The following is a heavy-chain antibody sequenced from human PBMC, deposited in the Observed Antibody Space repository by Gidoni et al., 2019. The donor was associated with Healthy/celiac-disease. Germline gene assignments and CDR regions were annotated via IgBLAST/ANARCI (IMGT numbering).Heavy chain of an antibody. D-gene: IGHD6-19*01. Sequence: QVQLVESVGGVVQPGRSLRLSCAASGFTFSSYAMHWVRQAPGKGLEWVAVISYDGSNKYYADSVKGRFTISRDNSKNTLYLQMNSLRAEDTAVYYCARELQWADAFDIWGQGTMVTVSS. CDR1: GFTFSSYA. J-gene: IGHJ3*02. CDR2: ISYDGSNK. CDR3: ARELQWADAFDI. V-gene: IGHV3-30-3*01.